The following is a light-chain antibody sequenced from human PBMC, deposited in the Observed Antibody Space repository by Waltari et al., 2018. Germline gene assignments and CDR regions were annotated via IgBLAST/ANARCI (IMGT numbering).Light chain of an antibody. CDR3: QQYNSYSLT. Sequence: DLQMPQSPSTLSASLGDRVTITFRASQSISSWLAWYQQKPGTAPKLLLYKASSLESGVPSRFSGSGSGTEFTLTISSLQPDDFATYYCQQYNSYSLTFGGGTKVEIK. CDR1: QSISSW. V-gene: IGKV1-5*03. CDR2: KAS. J-gene: IGKJ4*01.